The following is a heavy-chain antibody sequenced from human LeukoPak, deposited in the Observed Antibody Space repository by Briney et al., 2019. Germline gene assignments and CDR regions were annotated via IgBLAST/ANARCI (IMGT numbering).Heavy chain of an antibody. V-gene: IGHV3-23*01. CDR2: ISGSGGST. Sequence: GGSLRLSCAASGFTFSSYAMSWVRQAPGKGLEWVSAISGSGGSTYYADSVKGRFTISRDNSKNTLYLQMNSLRAEDTAVYYCAKPFSVPFVAGGLYGMDVWGQGTTVTVSS. D-gene: IGHD2-2*01. J-gene: IGHJ6*02. CDR3: AKPFSVPFVAGGLYGMDV. CDR1: GFTFSSYA.